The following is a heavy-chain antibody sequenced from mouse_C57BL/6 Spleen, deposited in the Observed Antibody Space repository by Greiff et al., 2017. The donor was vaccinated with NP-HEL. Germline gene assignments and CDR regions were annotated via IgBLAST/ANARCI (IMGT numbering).Heavy chain of an antibody. J-gene: IGHJ3*01. Sequence: QVQLQQSGAELARPGASVKLSCKASGYTFTSYGISWVKQRTGQGLEWIGEIYPRSGNTYYNEKFKGKATLTADKSSSTAYMELRSLTSEDSAVYFCAREGVYYDHDEGSWFAYWGQGTLVTVSA. CDR1: GYTFTSYG. CDR3: AREGVYYDHDEGSWFAY. D-gene: IGHD2-4*01. V-gene: IGHV1-81*01. CDR2: IYPRSGNT.